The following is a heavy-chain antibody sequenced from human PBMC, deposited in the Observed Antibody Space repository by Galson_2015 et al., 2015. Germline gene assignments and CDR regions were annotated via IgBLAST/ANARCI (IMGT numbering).Heavy chain of an antibody. Sequence: SLRLSCAASGFTFRNYWMVWVRQTPGKGLQWVAKIKNDGSQTFYVDSVKGRCTISRDNAENSLDLQMNSLRADESAVYYCARDSNRGAEFDYWGQGALVTASS. J-gene: IGHJ4*02. D-gene: IGHD1-26*01. V-gene: IGHV3-7*03. CDR1: GFTFRNYW. CDR2: IKNDGSQT. CDR3: ARDSNRGAEFDY.